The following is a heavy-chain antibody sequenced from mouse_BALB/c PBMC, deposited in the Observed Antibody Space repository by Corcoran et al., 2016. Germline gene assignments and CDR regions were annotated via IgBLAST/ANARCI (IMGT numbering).Heavy chain of an antibody. V-gene: IGHV1S136*01. CDR2: INPYNDGT. D-gene: IGHD2-3*01. Sequence: EVQLQQSGPELVKHGASVKMSCKASGYTFTSYVRHWVKQKPGKGLEWIGYINPYNDGTKYNEKFKGKATLTSDKSSSTAYMELSSLTSEDSAVYYCARIYEGPWYLDVWGAGTTVTVSS. J-gene: IGHJ1*01. CDR3: ARIYEGPWYLDV. CDR1: GYTFTSYV.